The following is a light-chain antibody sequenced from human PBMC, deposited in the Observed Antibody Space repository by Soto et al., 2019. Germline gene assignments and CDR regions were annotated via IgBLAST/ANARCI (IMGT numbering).Light chain of an antibody. CDR1: QGVSRK. J-gene: IGKJ1*01. Sequence: DIVMTQSPATLSVAPGERVTFSCRASQGVSRKLAWYQHKPGQAPRLLISGASTGATGIPAKFSGGGSGTEFTLTISSLQPEDVATYYCQNFDSAPQTFGQGTKVDIK. CDR3: QNFDSAPQT. CDR2: GAS. V-gene: IGKV3-15*01.